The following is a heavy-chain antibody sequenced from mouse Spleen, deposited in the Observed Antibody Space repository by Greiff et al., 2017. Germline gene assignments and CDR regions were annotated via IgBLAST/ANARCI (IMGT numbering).Heavy chain of an antibody. CDR1: GYTFTSYW. J-gene: IGHJ2*01. V-gene: IGHV1-72*01. CDR3: ARGGITTVVATWVFDY. Sequence: QVQLQQPGAELVKPGASVKLSCKASGYTFTSYWMHWVKQRPGRGLEWIGRIDPNSGGTKYNEKFKSKATLTVDKPSSTAYMQLSSLTSEDSAVYYCARGGITTVVATWVFDYWGQGTTLTVSS. D-gene: IGHD1-1*01. CDR2: IDPNSGGT.